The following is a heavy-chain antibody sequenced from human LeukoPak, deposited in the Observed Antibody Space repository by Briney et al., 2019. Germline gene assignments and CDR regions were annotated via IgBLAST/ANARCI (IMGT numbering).Heavy chain of an antibody. D-gene: IGHD6-13*01. V-gene: IGHV4-34*01. CDR2: INHSGST. J-gene: IGHJ4*02. CDR3: ARACRIAAAGLDY. CDR1: GGSFSGYY. Sequence: TSESLSLTCAVYGGSFSGYYWSWIRQPPGKGLEWIGEINHSGSTNYNPSLKSRVTISVDTSKNQFSLKLSSVTAADTAVYYCARACRIAAAGLDYWGQGTLVTVSS.